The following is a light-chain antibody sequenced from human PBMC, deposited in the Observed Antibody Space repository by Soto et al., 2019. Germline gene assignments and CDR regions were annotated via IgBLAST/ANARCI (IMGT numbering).Light chain of an antibody. CDR3: QQSYSTPPT. Sequence: DIHMTQSPSSLSASVGDRVTITCRASQRISSYLNWYQQKPGKAPKLLIYAASSLQSGATSRFSGSGSGTDFTLTISSLQPEDFATYYCQQSYSTPPTFGQGTKVDIK. J-gene: IGKJ1*01. CDR2: AAS. CDR1: QRISSY. V-gene: IGKV1-39*01.